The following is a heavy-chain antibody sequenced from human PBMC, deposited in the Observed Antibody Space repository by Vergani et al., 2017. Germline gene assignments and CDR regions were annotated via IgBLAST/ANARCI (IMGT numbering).Heavy chain of an antibody. CDR3: AREFSGCGSSWSYYYYGMDF. V-gene: IGHV1-69*18. D-gene: IGHD6-13*01. CDR2: IIPIFGTA. J-gene: IGHJ6*02. Sequence: QVQLVQSGAEVKKPGSSVKVSCKASGGTFSSYAISWVRQAPGQGLEWMGRIIPIFGTANYAQKCQGRVTITADESTSTAYMELSSLRSEDTAVYYCAREFSGCGSSWSYYYYGMDFWGQGTTVTVSS. CDR1: GGTFSSYA.